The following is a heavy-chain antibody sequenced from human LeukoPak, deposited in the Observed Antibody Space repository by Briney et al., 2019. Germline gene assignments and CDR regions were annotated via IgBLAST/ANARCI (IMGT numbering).Heavy chain of an antibody. D-gene: IGHD3-3*01. Sequence: ASVKVSCKASGYTSTGYYMHWVRQAPGQGLEWMGWINPNSGGTNYAQKFQGRVTMTRDTSISTAYMELSRLRSDDTAVYYCARGPLLLRFLLIYGMDVWGQGTTVTVSS. J-gene: IGHJ6*02. V-gene: IGHV1-2*02. CDR3: ARGPLLLRFLLIYGMDV. CDR2: INPNSGGT. CDR1: GYTSTGYY.